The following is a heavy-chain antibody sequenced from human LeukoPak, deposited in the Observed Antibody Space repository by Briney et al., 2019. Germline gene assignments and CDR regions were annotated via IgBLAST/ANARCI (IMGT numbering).Heavy chain of an antibody. CDR3: ARVGGYCSSASCYAFDY. Sequence: PGGSLRLSCTASGFTFTTAWMSWVRQAPGKGLEWVANIKQDGSEKYYVDSVKGRFTISRDNAKNSLYLQMNSLRAEDTAVYYCARVGGYCSSASCYAFDYWGQGTLVTVSS. J-gene: IGHJ4*02. V-gene: IGHV3-7*01. CDR1: GFTFTTAW. CDR2: IKQDGSEK. D-gene: IGHD2-2*01.